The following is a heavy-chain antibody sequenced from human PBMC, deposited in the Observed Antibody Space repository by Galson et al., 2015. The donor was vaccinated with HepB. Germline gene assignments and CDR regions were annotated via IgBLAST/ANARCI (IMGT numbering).Heavy chain of an antibody. CDR1: GFTFSSYW. D-gene: IGHD2-15*01. J-gene: IGHJ3*02. V-gene: IGHV3-7*03. CDR2: IKQDGSEK. CDR3: ARSAVVVEKRHDAFDI. Sequence: SLRLSCAASGFTFSSYWMSWVRQAPGKGLEWVANIKQDGSEKYYVDSVKGRFTISRDNAKNSLYLQMNSLRAEDTAVYYCARSAVVVEKRHDAFDIWGQGTMVTVSS.